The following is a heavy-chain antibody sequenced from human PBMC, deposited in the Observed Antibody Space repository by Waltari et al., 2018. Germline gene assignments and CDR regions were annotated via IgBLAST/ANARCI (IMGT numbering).Heavy chain of an antibody. Sequence: QLQQSGPGLVKPSESLSLTCAVSVDPTGSRDFWSWVRQSPGKGLEWIGQVHRSGRTNYNPSLASRVTMSIDTSNNQFSLKVTSATAADTAIYYCARDRGRGLYLDSWGQGILVTVSP. CDR1: VDPTGSRDF. CDR3: ARDRGRGLYLDS. J-gene: IGHJ4*02. V-gene: IGHV4-4*02. CDR2: VHRSGRT. D-gene: IGHD2-15*01.